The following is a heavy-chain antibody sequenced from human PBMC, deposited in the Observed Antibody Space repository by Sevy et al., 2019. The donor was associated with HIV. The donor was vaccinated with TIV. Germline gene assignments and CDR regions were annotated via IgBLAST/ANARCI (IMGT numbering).Heavy chain of an antibody. D-gene: IGHD5-12*01. V-gene: IGHV3-73*01. J-gene: IGHJ3*02. CDR1: GFTFSGSA. CDR2: IRSKANSYAT. CDR3: TPSGYSDAFDI. Sequence: GGSLRLSCAACGFTFSGSAMHWVRQASGKGLEWVGRIRSKANSYATAYAASVKGRFTISRDDSKNTAYLQMNSLKTEDTAVYYCTPSGYSDAFDIWGQGTMVTVSS.